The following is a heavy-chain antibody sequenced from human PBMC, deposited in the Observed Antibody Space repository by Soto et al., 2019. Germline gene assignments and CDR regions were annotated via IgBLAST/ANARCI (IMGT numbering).Heavy chain of an antibody. V-gene: IGHV1-69*13. CDR3: YSNGDSVY. Sequence: SVKVSCKASGGTFSSYAISWVRQAPGQGLEWMGGIIPIFGTANYAQKFQGRVTITVDESTSTAYMELSSLRSEDTAVYYCYSNGDSVYWGQGTLVTVSS. J-gene: IGHJ4*02. D-gene: IGHD4-17*01. CDR2: IIPIFGTA. CDR1: GGTFSSYA.